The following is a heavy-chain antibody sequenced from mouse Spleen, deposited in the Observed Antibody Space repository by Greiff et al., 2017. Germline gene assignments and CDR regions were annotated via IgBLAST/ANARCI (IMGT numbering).Heavy chain of an antibody. CDR2: ISNLAYSI. CDR1: GFTFSDYG. J-gene: IGHJ2*01. CDR3: ARHEGFGYGNYFDY. V-gene: IGHV5-15*01. Sequence: EVKLVVESGGGLVKPGGSLKLSCAASGFTFSDYGMAWVRQAPGKGPEWVAFISNLAYSIYYADTVTGRFTISRENAKNTLYLEMSSLRSEDTAMYYCARHEGFGYGNYFDYWGQGTTLTVSS. D-gene: IGHD2-10*02.